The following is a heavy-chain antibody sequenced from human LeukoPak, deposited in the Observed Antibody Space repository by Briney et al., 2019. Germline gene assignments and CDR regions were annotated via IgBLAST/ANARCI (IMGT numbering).Heavy chain of an antibody. J-gene: IGHJ4*02. CDR3: ARDKATVTTPYFDY. Sequence: HVASVKVSCTASGYTFTGFYLHWVRQAPGQGLEWMGWINCNSGGTNYAQKFQGRVTMTRDTSISTVYMELSRLIFDDTAVYYCARDKATVTTPYFDYWGQGTPVTVPS. CDR2: INCNSGGT. D-gene: IGHD4-17*01. CDR1: GYTFTGFY. V-gene: IGHV1-2*02.